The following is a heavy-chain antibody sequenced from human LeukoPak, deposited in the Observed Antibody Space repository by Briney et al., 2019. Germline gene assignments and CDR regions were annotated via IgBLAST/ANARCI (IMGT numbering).Heavy chain of an antibody. CDR3: AKDWAGTFYFDY. J-gene: IGHJ4*02. CDR2: ISYDGSNK. V-gene: IGHV3-30*18. CDR1: GLTFSSYG. D-gene: IGHD6-19*01. Sequence: GGSLRLSCAASGLTFSSYGMHWVRQAPGKGLEWVAVISYDGSNKYYADSVKGRFTISRDNSKNTLYLQMNSLRAEDTAVYYCAKDWAGTFYFDYWGQGTLVTVSS.